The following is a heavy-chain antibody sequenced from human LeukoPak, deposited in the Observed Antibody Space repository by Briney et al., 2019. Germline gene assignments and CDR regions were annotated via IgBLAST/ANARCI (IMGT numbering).Heavy chain of an antibody. CDR2: MNPNSGNT. V-gene: IGHV1-8*03. CDR1: GYTFTSYD. CDR3: ATGYSSSPGLDY. Sequence: ASVKVSCKASGYTFTSYDINWVRQATGQGLEWMGWMNPNSGNTGYAQKFQGRVTITRNTSISTAYMELSSLRSEDTAVYYCATGYSSSPGLDYWGQGTLVTVSS. J-gene: IGHJ4*02. D-gene: IGHD6-13*01.